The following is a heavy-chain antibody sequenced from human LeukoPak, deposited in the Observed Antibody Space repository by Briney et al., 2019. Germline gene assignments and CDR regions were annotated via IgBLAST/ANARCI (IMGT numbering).Heavy chain of an antibody. J-gene: IGHJ1*01. V-gene: IGHV4-4*02. Sequence: PSETLSLTCAVSGASVISNNFWSWVRQPPGKGLEWIGEIHHSGSTNYNPSLKSRVTVSVDKAKNQFSLNLISVTAADTAMYYCARGPEWLGPEYFHHWGQGTLVTVSS. CDR2: IHHSGST. CDR1: GASVISNNF. CDR3: ARGPEWLGPEYFHH. D-gene: IGHD6-19*01.